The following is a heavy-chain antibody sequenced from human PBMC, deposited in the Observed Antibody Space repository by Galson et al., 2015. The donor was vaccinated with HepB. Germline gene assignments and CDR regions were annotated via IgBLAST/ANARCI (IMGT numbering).Heavy chain of an antibody. CDR2: IYYSGST. Sequence: ETLSLTCTVSGGSISSSSYYWGWIRQPPGKGLEWIGSIYYSGSTYYNPSLKSRVTISVDTSKNQFSLKLSSVTAADTTVYYCARLRIRSGYGFDYWGQGTLVTVSS. V-gene: IGHV4-39*01. J-gene: IGHJ4*02. D-gene: IGHD3-3*01. CDR3: ARLRIRSGYGFDY. CDR1: GGSISSSSYY.